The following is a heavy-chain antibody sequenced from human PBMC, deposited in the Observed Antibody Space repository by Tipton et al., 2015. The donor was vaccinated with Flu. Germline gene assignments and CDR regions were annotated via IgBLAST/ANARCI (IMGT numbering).Heavy chain of an antibody. J-gene: IGHJ5*02. D-gene: IGHD4-11*01. CDR1: GGSLSGYS. CDR2: INHSGGT. CDR3: ARRDYSNYVSEPKNWFDP. Sequence: TLSLTCGVYGGSLSGYSWSWIRQPPGKGLEWIGEINHSGGTTHNPSLKSRVTISVDTSKNQISLKLTSVTAADTAVYYCARRDYSNYVSEPKNWFDPWGQGTLVTVSS. V-gene: IGHV4-34*01.